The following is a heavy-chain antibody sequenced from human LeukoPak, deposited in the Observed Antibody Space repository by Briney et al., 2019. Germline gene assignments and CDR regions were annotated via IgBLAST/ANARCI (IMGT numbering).Heavy chain of an antibody. CDR3: ARTRGYSGYVDAFDI. V-gene: IGHV4-39*01. CDR1: GGSMSSGSSY. D-gene: IGHD5-12*01. Sequence: SETLSLTCTVSGGSMSSGSSYWGGIRQPPGKGLEWIGTIYYSGSTYYNPSLKSRVTISADTSKNQFSLKLSSVTAADTAVYYCARTRGYSGYVDAFDIWGQGTMVTVFS. J-gene: IGHJ3*02. CDR2: IYYSGST.